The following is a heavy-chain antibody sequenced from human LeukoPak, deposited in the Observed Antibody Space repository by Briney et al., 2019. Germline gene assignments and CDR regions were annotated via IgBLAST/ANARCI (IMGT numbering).Heavy chain of an antibody. D-gene: IGHD2-15*01. CDR2: IYHSGST. J-gene: IGHJ4*02. CDR3: ARGGMVVAATPDY. CDR1: GYSISSGYY. V-gene: IGHV4-38-2*02. Sequence: NTSETLSLTCTVSGYSISSGYYWGWIRQPPGKGLEWIGSIYHSGSTYYNPSLKSRVTISVDTSKNQFSLKLSSVTAADTAVYYCARGGMVVAATPDYWGQGTLVTVSS.